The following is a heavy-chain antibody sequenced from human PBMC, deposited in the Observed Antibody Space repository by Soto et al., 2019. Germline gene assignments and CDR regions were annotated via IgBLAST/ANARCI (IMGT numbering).Heavy chain of an antibody. V-gene: IGHV4-59*08. CDR3: ARINDYYGSGSYFNWFDP. D-gene: IGHD3-10*01. J-gene: IGHJ5*02. CDR1: GGSISSYY. CDR2: IYYSGST. Sequence: SETLSLTCTVSGGSISSYYWSWIRQPPGKGLEWIGYIYYSGSTNYNPSLKSRVTISVDTSKNQFSLKLSSVTAADTAVYYCARINDYYGSGSYFNWFDPWGQGTLVTVSS.